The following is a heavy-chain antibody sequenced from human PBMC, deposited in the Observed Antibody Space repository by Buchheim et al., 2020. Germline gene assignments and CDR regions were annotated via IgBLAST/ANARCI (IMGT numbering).Heavy chain of an antibody. D-gene: IGHD3-22*01. CDR3: AKSLWRGFYDNSGYSDY. CDR2: MSYDGSDK. Sequence: QAQLVESGGGVVQPGRSLRLSCAASGFTFSSYGMHWVRQAPGKGLEWVAVMSYDGSDKYYADSVKGRFTISRDNSKTTLYLQMNSLRAEDTAVYYCAKSLWRGFYDNSGYSDYWGQGTL. CDR1: GFTFSSYG. V-gene: IGHV3-30*18. J-gene: IGHJ4*02.